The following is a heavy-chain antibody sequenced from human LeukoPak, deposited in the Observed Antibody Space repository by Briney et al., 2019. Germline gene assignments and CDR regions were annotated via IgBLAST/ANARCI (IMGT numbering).Heavy chain of an antibody. D-gene: IGHD3-9*01. CDR3: ARGIFGVHYDILTGYYTGDFDY. V-gene: IGHV4-38-2*02. CDR2: IYHSGST. J-gene: IGHJ4*02. Sequence: SETLSLTCTVSGYSISSGYYWGWIRQPPGKGLEWIGSIYHSGSTYYNPSLKSRVTISLDTSKNQFSLKLSSVTAADTAVYYCARGIFGVHYDILTGYYTGDFDYWGQGTLVTVSS. CDR1: GYSISSGYY.